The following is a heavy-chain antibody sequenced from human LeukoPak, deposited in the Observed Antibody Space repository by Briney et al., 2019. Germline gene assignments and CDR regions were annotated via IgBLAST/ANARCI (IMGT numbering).Heavy chain of an antibody. J-gene: IGHJ4*02. Sequence: SETLSLTCTVSGGSISSYYWSWIRQPPGKGLEWIGYIYYSGSTNYNPSLKSRVTISVDTSKNQFSLKLSSVTAADTAVYYCARGVDSSSWSRFDYWGQGTLVTVSS. CDR1: GGSISSYY. CDR2: IYYSGST. CDR3: ARGVDSSSWSRFDY. D-gene: IGHD6-13*01. V-gene: IGHV4-59*01.